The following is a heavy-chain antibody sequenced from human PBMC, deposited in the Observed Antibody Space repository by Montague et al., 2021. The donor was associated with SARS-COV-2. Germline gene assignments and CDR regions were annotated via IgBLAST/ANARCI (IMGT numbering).Heavy chain of an antibody. Sequence: SETLSLTCTVSGVVELRLRSEEHTSDLQSPMYLVCRLLLEKKNHYNPSLKSRVTISVDTSKNQVSLKLSSVTAADTAVYYCARGQRFFDWPYDSFDIGAQGKMVIVS. CDR2: LLEKKN. J-gene: IGHJ3*02. V-gene: IGHV4-4*07. CDR1: GVVELRLR. D-gene: IGHD3-9*01. CDR3: ARGQRFFDWPYDSFDI.